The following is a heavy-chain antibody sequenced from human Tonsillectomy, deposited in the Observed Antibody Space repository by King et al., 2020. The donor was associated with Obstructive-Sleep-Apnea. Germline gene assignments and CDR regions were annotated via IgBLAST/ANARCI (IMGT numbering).Heavy chain of an antibody. CDR2: IWYDGSNK. Sequence: VQLVESGGGVVQPGRSLRLSCAASGFTFSSYGMHWVRQAPGKGLEWVAVIWYDGSNKYYADSVKGRFTISRDNSKNTLYLQMNSLRAEDTAVYYCARVAVRGVIIGLPYYYYGMDVWGQGTTVTVSS. V-gene: IGHV3-33*01. CDR1: GFTFSSYG. J-gene: IGHJ6*02. D-gene: IGHD3-10*01. CDR3: ARVAVRGVIIGLPYYYYGMDV.